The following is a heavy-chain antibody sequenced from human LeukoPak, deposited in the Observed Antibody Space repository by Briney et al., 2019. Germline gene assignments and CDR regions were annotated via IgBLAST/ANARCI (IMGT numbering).Heavy chain of an antibody. CDR1: GYSISSGHF. CDR2: IFQSGTT. D-gene: IGHD3-3*01. CDR3: ARTRYYDFWSGLRFDY. Sequence: SESLSLTCAVSGYSISSGHFWGWIRQPPGKGLEWIGSIFQSGTTYYNPSLKSRVTISVDTSKNQFSLKLSSVTAADTAVYYCARTRYYDFWSGLRFDYWGQGTLVTVSS. J-gene: IGHJ4*02. V-gene: IGHV4-38-2*01.